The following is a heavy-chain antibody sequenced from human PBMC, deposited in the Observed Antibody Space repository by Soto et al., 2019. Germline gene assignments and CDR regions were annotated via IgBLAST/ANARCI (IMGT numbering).Heavy chain of an antibody. V-gene: IGHV1-18*01. CDR2: ISAYNGNT. D-gene: IGHD4-17*01. Sequence: QVQLVQSGAEVKKPGASVKVSCKASGYTFTSYGISWVRQAPGQGLEWMGWISAYNGNTNYAQKRQGRVTMTTDTXXXXXXXXXXXXXXXXTAVYYCAREYGDYGSYYFDYWGQGTLVTVSS. CDR1: GYTFTSYG. CDR3: AREYGDYGSYYFDY. J-gene: IGHJ4*02.